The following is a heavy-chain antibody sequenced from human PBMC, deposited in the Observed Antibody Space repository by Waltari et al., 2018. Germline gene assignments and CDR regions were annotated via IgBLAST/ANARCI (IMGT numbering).Heavy chain of an antibody. Sequence: QVQLVESGGGVVQPGGSLRLSCAASGFTFSSYGMHWVRPAPGKGLEWVAFIRYDGSNKYYADSVKGRFTISRDNSKNTLYLQMNSLRAEDTAVYYCAKDRAAAGTHYFDYWGQGTLVTVSS. CDR1: GFTFSSYG. V-gene: IGHV3-30*02. CDR2: IRYDGSNK. CDR3: AKDRAAAGTHYFDY. D-gene: IGHD6-13*01. J-gene: IGHJ4*02.